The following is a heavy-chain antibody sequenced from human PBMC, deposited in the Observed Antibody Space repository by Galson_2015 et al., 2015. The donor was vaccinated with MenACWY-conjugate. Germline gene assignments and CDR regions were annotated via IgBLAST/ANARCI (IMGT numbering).Heavy chain of an antibody. CDR2: MYPGDSDT. V-gene: IGHV5-51*01. Sequence: SGAEVKKPGESLKISCKGSGYSFNNYWIGWVRQMPGTGLGWMGIMYPGDSDTRYSPSFHGQVTISADESISSGYLQWRSLKASDTAMYYCARLYYSYLWGNYGMDVWGQGTTVSVSS. D-gene: IGHD3-16*01. CDR1: GYSFNNYW. J-gene: IGHJ6*02. CDR3: ARLYYSYLWGNYGMDV.